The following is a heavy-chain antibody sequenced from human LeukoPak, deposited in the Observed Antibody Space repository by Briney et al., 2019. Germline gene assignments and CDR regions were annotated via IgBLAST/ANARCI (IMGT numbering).Heavy chain of an antibody. CDR2: INSDGSST. D-gene: IGHD6-19*01. CDR3: AKDSGYKNGWYVY. Sequence: GGSLRLSCAASGFTFSSYWMHWVRQAPGKGLVWVSRINSDGSSTSYADSVKGRFTISRDNSKNTLYLQMNSLRAEDTAVYFCAKDSGYKNGWYVYWGQGTLVTVSS. J-gene: IGHJ4*02. CDR1: GFTFSSYW. V-gene: IGHV3-74*01.